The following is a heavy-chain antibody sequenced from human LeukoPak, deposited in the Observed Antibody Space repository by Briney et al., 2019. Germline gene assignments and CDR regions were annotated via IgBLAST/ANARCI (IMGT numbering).Heavy chain of an antibody. CDR1: GFTVSSNF. CDR2: IFGGGST. V-gene: IGHV3-53*01. CDR3: ASWPGGWYGEDS. Sequence: PGGSLRLSCAASGFTVSSNFMSWVRQAPGKGLEWVSIIFGGGSTYYADSVKGRFTFSRDTFKNTLYLQMNSLRAEDTAVYYCASWPGGWYGEDSWGQGTLVTVSS. D-gene: IGHD6-19*01. J-gene: IGHJ4*02.